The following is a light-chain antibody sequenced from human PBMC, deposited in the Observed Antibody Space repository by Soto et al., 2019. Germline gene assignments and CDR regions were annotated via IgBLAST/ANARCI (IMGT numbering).Light chain of an antibody. V-gene: IGKV3-20*01. J-gene: IGKJ1*01. Sequence: EILLLQSPDTPSFSSGGKATPSRQARQRVTNSYLAWYQQKPGQAPRLLIFGASSRATGIPDRFSGSGSGTDFTLTISSLEPEDFALYFCHQYGTSPRTFGPGTKVDIK. CDR1: QRVTNSY. CDR2: GAS. CDR3: HQYGTSPRT.